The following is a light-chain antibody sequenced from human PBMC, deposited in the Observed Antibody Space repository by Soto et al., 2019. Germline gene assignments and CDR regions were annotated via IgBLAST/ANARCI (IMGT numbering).Light chain of an antibody. CDR1: QSVSSEK. CDR3: HQYGSSLLT. J-gene: IGKJ4*01. V-gene: IGKV3-20*01. Sequence: EIVLTQSPGTLSLSPGERASLSCRASQSVSSEKLAWYQQKPGQAPRLLIFGASGRATGIPERFSGSGSGTDFSLTISRLEPEESAVYYCHQYGSSLLTFGGGTKVEIK. CDR2: GAS.